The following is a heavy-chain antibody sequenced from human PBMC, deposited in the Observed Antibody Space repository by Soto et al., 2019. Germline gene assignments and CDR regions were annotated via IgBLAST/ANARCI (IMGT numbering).Heavy chain of an antibody. D-gene: IGHD6-19*01. J-gene: IGHJ4*02. CDR3: AGAAAVAAFDY. V-gene: IGHV3-53*01. Sequence: VGSLRLSCAASGFTVSSNYMSWVRQAPGKGLEWVSLIYSGGSTYYADSVKGRFTISRDNSKNTLYLQMNSLGAEDTAVYYCAGAAAVAAFDYWGQGTLVTVSS. CDR1: GFTVSSNY. CDR2: IYSGGST.